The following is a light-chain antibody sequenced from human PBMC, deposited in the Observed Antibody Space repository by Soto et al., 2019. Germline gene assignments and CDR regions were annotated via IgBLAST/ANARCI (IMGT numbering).Light chain of an antibody. CDR2: EVS. Sequence: VMTQSPLSLPVTLGQPASISGRSSQSLLYTDGNTYLSWCQQRPGQSPRRLIYEVSNRDSGVPAGFRGRGSGPDFTRKIRRVAAEDVGVYYCIQGSYWPRTFGQGNKVEIK. J-gene: IGKJ1*01. CDR3: IQGSYWPRT. CDR1: QSLLYTDGNTY. V-gene: IGKV2-30*01.